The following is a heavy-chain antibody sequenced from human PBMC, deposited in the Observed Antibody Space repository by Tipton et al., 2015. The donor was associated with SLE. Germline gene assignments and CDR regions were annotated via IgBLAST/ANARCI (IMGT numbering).Heavy chain of an antibody. CDR3: AREIFGATWGALDI. V-gene: IGHV3-74*01. J-gene: IGHJ3*02. CDR1: GFTFRSYW. CDR2: INIEGSVT. D-gene: IGHD3-3*01. Sequence: GSLRLSCAASGFTFRSYWMHWVRQAPGKGLVWVSRINIEGSVTRYADSVKGRFTTSRDNAKNTLYLQMNSLRVEDTAVYYCAREIFGATWGALDIWGQGTVVTVSS.